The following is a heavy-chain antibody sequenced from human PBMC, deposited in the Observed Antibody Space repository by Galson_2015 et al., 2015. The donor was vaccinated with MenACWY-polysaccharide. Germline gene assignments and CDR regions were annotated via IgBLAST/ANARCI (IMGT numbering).Heavy chain of an antibody. D-gene: IGHD2-2*01. CDR2: IKEDGSEK. CDR3: VKGLGYCPRASCYEDY. J-gene: IGHJ4*02. V-gene: IGHV3-7*01. Sequence: SLRLSCAASGFTFTRYWMSWVRQAPGKGLEWVANIKEDGSEKSYVDSVKGRFTISRDNAKNSLYLQMDSLRAEDTAVYYCVKGLGYCPRASCYEDYWGQGTLVTVSS. CDR1: GFTFTRYW.